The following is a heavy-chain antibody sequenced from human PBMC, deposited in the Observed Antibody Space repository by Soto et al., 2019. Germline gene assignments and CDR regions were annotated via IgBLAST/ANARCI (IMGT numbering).Heavy chain of an antibody. CDR1: GFSFSSAW. CDR3: TTGSNERY. V-gene: IGHV3-15*07. J-gene: IGHJ4*02. Sequence: EVQLLESGGGLVKPGGSLRLSCAASGFSFSSAWMNWVRQAPGKGLEWVGRIRTKPEGETTDYPAPVKGRFTISRDDSQTTLYPDMTRLKIEDTAVYYCTTGSNERYWGQGTLVTVSS. D-gene: IGHD1-1*01. CDR2: IRTKPEGETT.